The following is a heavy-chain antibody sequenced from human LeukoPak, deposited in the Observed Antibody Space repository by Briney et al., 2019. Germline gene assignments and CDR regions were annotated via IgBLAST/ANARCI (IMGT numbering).Heavy chain of an antibody. Sequence: PGGSLRLSCAASGFTFTYHDMNWVRQAPGKGLEWVSYISSGSSTIYYADSVKGRFTISRDNAKNSLYLQMNSLRDEDTAVYYCAFYYNYGMDVWGQGTTVTVSS. CDR2: ISSGSSTI. CDR1: GFTFTYHD. CDR3: AFYYNYGMDV. V-gene: IGHV3-48*02. J-gene: IGHJ6*02.